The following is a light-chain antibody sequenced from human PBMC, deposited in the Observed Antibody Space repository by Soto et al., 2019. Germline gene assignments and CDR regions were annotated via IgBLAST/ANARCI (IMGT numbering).Light chain of an antibody. J-gene: IGKJ4*01. Sequence: IRETQSPTPLSWAPGEKATLLFQASQSGCRNLAWYQQKPGQAPRLLIYGASTRATGIPARFSGSGSGTEFTLTISSLQSEDFAVYYCQQYNNWPPLTFGGGTKVEIK. CDR3: QQYNNWPPLT. CDR2: GAS. V-gene: IGKV3-15*01. CDR1: QSGCRN.